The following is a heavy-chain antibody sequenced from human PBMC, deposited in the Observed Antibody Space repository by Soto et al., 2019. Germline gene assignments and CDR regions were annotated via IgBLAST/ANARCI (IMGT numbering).Heavy chain of an antibody. Sequence: LRLSCAASGFTFSSYAMHWVRQAPGKGLEWVAVISYDGSNKYYADSVKGRFTISRDNSKNTLYLQMNSLRAEDTAVYYCARFWVDIAARPGEDYYYGMDVWGQGTTVTVSS. V-gene: IGHV3-30-3*01. D-gene: IGHD6-6*01. CDR3: ARFWVDIAARPGEDYYYGMDV. CDR2: ISYDGSNK. CDR1: GFTFSSYA. J-gene: IGHJ6*02.